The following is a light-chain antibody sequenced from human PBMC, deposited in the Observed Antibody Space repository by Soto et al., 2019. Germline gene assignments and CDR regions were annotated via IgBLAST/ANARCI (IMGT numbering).Light chain of an antibody. J-gene: IGLJ1*01. Sequence: QSALTQPASVSGSPGQSITISCTGTSSDVGGYNYVSWYQHDPGKAPKLMIYDVSTRPSGVSNRFSGSKSGNTASLTISGLQPEDEADYYCCSYTTSNTRQIVFGTGTKVTVL. V-gene: IGLV2-14*03. CDR2: DVS. CDR3: CSYTTSNTRQIV. CDR1: SSDVGGYNY.